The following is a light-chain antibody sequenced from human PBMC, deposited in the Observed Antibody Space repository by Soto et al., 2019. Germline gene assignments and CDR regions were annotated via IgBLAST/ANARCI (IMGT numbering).Light chain of an antibody. V-gene: IGKV3-20*01. CDR1: QSVSSNY. CDR3: QQYGSSPTWT. CDR2: GAS. J-gene: IGKJ1*01. Sequence: ESVLTQSPGTLSLSPGERATLSCRASQSVSSNYLAWYQQKPGQAPRLLIYGASTRASGIPDRFSGSGSGTAFTLTISRREPEDSAVYYCQQYGSSPTWTFGQGTKVEIK.